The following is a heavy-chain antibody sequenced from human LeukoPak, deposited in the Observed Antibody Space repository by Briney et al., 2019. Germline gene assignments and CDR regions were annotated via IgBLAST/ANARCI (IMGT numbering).Heavy chain of an antibody. CDR1: GDSISSNNW. D-gene: IGHD1-26*01. Sequence: PSETLSLTCAVSGDSISSNNWWSWVRQPPGKGLEWIGEIYHSGSTTYNPSLRSRVTISVDTSKNQFSLKLSSVTAADTAVYYCARRRLSWWELLGYFDYWGQGTLVTVSS. CDR2: IYHSGST. V-gene: IGHV4-4*02. J-gene: IGHJ4*02. CDR3: ARRRLSWWELLGYFDY.